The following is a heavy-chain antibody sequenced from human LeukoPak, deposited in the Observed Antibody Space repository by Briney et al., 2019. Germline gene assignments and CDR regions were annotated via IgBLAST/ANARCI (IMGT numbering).Heavy chain of an antibody. J-gene: IGHJ2*01. CDR3: ARGTSPLDYWYFDL. Sequence: TGGSLRLSCTSSGFIFTNYAMSWVRQTPRTGQEWISSITGRGVSAYYADSVKGRFTVSRDTSKKTLYLQMNSLRDEDTAVYYCARGTSPLDYWYFDLWGRGTLVTVSS. D-gene: IGHD2-2*01. V-gene: IGHV3-23*01. CDR2: ITGRGVSA. CDR1: GFIFTNYA.